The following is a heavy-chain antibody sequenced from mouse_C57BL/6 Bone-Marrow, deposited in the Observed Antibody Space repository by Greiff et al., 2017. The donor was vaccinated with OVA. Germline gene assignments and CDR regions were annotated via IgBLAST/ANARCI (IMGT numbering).Heavy chain of an antibody. CDR3: ARARLRRYFDY. CDR2: ISYDGSN. D-gene: IGHD2-4*01. Sequence: VQLKESGPGLVKPSQSLSLTCSVTGYSITSGYYWNWIRQFPGNKLEWMGYISYDGSNNYNPSLKNRISITRDTSKNQFFLKLNSVTTEDTATYYCARARLRRYFDYWGQGTTLTVSS. CDR1: GYSITSGYY. V-gene: IGHV3-6*01. J-gene: IGHJ2*01.